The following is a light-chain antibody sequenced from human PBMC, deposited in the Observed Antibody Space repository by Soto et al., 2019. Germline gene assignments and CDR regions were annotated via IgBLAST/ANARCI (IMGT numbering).Light chain of an antibody. J-gene: IGLJ2*01. CDR3: SSYTARTTLV. Sequence: QSALTQPAFVSGSPGQSITISCTGTSSDFATYVSWYQHHPGKAPRLIIYEVTDRPSGVSHRFSGSKSGNTASLTISGLLPEDEAVYFCSSYTARTTLVFGGGTKLTVL. CDR2: EVT. CDR1: SSDFATY. V-gene: IGLV2-14*01.